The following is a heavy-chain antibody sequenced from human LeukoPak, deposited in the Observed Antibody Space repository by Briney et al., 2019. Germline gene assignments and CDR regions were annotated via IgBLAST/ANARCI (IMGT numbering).Heavy chain of an antibody. Sequence: GGSLRLSCAASEFTFSSYAMSWVRQAPGMGLEWVSAISGRGGSTYYADSVKGRFTISRDNSKNTLYLQMNSLRAEDTAVYYCAKEMITFGGVIVIPFDYWGQGTLVTVSS. CDR1: EFTFSSYA. V-gene: IGHV3-23*01. D-gene: IGHD3-16*02. CDR3: AKEMITFGGVIVIPFDY. CDR2: ISGRGGST. J-gene: IGHJ4*02.